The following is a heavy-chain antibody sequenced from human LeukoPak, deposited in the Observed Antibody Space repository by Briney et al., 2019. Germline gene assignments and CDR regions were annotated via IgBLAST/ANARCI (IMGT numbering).Heavy chain of an antibody. J-gene: IGHJ1*01. CDR3: TSWGDTAAEYFQR. CDR1: GFTFNRCW. V-gene: IGHV3-7*01. D-gene: IGHD2-21*02. CDR2: INPDGRDT. Sequence: GGSLILSCVVSGFTFNRCWMNWVRQAPGKGLEWVAHINPDGRDTYYVDSVKGRFTISRDNAQNSMYLQMNSLRVEDTAVYYCTSWGDTAAEYFQRWGQGTLVTVS.